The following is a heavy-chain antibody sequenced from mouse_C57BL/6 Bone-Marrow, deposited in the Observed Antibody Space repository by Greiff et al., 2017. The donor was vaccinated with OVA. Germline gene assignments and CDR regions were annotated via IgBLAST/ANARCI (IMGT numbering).Heavy chain of an antibody. CDR1: GYTFTSYG. CDR3: AKIYYGSSYAY. Sequence: VQLQESGAELARPGASVKLSCKASGYTFTSYGISWVKQRTGQGLEWIGEIYPRSGNTYYNEKFKGTATLTADKSSSTAYMELRSLTSEDSAVYFCAKIYYGSSYAYWGQGTLVTVSA. D-gene: IGHD1-1*01. CDR2: IYPRSGNT. V-gene: IGHV1-81*01. J-gene: IGHJ3*01.